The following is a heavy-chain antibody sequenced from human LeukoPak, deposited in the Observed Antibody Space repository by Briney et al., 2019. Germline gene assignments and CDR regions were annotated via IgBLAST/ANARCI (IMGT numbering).Heavy chain of an antibody. Sequence: PSQTLSLTCTVSGGSFSSDGYFWSWIRQPPGKGLEWIGYISHTGSTYYNPSLKSRLTISADMSKNQFSLKLNSVTAADTAVYYCARDPIWGQGTLVTVSS. V-gene: IGHV4-30-2*01. J-gene: IGHJ4*02. CDR2: ISHTGST. CDR1: GGSFSSDGYF. CDR3: ARDPI.